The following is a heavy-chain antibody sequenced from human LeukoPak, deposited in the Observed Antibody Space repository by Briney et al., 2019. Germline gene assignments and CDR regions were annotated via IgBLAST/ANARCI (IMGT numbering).Heavy chain of an antibody. J-gene: IGHJ4*02. Sequence: GGSLRLSCAASGFTFSSYAMHWVRQAPGKGLEWVAVMSYDGGNEYHADSVKGRFTISRDNSKNTLYLQMNNLRAEDTAVYYCVKGFHFDWWGQGTLVTVSS. CDR2: MSYDGGNE. CDR1: GFTFSSYA. V-gene: IGHV3-30*04. CDR3: VKGFHFDW.